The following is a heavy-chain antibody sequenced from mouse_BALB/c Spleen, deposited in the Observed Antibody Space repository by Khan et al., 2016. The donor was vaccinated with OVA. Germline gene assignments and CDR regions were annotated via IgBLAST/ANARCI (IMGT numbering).Heavy chain of an antibody. D-gene: IGHD3-2*02. CDR1: GYIFTSYW. V-gene: IGHV1-76*01. J-gene: IGHJ2*01. Sequence: QVQLQQSGAELVRPGTSVKLSCKTSGYIFTSYWIHWVKQRSGQGLEWIARIYPGTDNTYYSEKFKDKATLTADKSSSTAYLQLSSPKSEDSAVFFCAREEALYYFDYWGQGTTLTVSS. CDR2: IYPGTDNT. CDR3: AREEALYYFDY.